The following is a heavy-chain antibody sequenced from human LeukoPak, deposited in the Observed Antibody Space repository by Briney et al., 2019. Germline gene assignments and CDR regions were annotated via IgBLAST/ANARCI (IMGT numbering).Heavy chain of an antibody. CDR3: ATVWGSYRRQSDY. V-gene: IGHV3-53*01. J-gene: IGHJ4*02. D-gene: IGHD3-16*02. Sequence: GGSLRLSCAASGFTVSSNYMSWVRQAPGKGLEWVSVIYSGGSTYYADSVKGRFTISRDNSKNTLYLQMNSLRAEDTAVYCCATVWGSYRRQSDYWGQGTLVTVSS. CDR2: IYSGGST. CDR1: GFTVSSNY.